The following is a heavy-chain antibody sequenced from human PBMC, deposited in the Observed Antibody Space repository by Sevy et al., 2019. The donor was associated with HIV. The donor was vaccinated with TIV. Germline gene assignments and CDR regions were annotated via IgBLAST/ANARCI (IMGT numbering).Heavy chain of an antibody. CDR3: ARAITIFGVVTAPGGMDV. CDR2: IYYSGST. V-gene: IGHV4-59*13. D-gene: IGHD3-3*01. CDR1: GGSISSYY. J-gene: IGHJ6*02. Sequence: SETLSLTCTVSGGSISSYYWSWIRQPPGKGLEWIGYIYYSGSTNYNPSLKSRVTISVDTSKNQFSLKLSSVTAADTAMYYCARAITIFGVVTAPGGMDVWGQGTTVTVSS.